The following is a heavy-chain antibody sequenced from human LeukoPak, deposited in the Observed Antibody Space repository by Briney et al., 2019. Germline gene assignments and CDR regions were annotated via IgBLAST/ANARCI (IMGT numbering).Heavy chain of an antibody. CDR3: ARWSPGIPY. V-gene: IGHV3-48*01. J-gene: IGHJ4*02. CDR2: ISSSSSTI. Sequence: GGSLRLSCAASGFTFSSYSMNWVRQAPGKGLELVSYISSSSSTIYYADSVKGRFTISRDNAKNSLYLQMNSLRAEDTAVYYCARWSPGIPYWGQGTLVTVSS. CDR1: GFTFSSYS. D-gene: IGHD3-3*01.